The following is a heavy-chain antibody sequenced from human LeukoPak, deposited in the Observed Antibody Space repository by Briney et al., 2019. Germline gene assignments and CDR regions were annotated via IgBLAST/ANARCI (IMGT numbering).Heavy chain of an antibody. V-gene: IGHV4-34*01. D-gene: IGHD1-26*01. Sequence: SETLSLTCAVYGGSFSGCYWSWIRQPPGKGLEWIGEINHSGSTNYNPSLKSRVTISVDTSKNQFSLKLSSVTAADTAVYYCARLRQTWELRRYYFDYWGQGTLVTVSS. CDR2: INHSGST. CDR1: GGSFSGCY. CDR3: ARLRQTWELRRYYFDY. J-gene: IGHJ4*02.